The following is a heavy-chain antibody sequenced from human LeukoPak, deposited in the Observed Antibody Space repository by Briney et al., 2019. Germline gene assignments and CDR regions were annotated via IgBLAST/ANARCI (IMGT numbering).Heavy chain of an antibody. CDR2: ISTSNGNT. V-gene: IGHV1-18*01. D-gene: IGHD2-21*02. CDR3: ATDGGPYCDGDCYPGDY. J-gene: IGHJ4*02. CDR1: GYTFTNNG. Sequence: GASVTVSCKASGYTFTNNGISWGRQAPGQGLEWMGWISTSNGNTNYADNFQGRLTLTTESSTSTAYMELKSLTSDDTAVYYCATDGGPYCDGDCYPGDYWGQGTLVTVSS.